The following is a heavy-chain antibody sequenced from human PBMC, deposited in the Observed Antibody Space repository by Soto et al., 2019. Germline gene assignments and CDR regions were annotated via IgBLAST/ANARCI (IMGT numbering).Heavy chain of an antibody. D-gene: IGHD6-19*01. Sequence: AMHWVRQAPGKGLEWVAVVSHDGRNTHYADSVKGRFTISRDSSKNTVSLEMTSLRAEGTAVYYCAKGGRQWLVTSDFNYWGQGALVTVSS. V-gene: IGHV3-30*18. CDR3: AKGGRQWLVTSDFNY. CDR1: A. J-gene: IGHJ4*02. CDR2: VSHDGRNT.